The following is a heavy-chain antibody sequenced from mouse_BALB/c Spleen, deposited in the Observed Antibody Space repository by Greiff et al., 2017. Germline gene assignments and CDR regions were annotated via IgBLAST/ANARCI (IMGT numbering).Heavy chain of an antibody. CDR3: TRSEGNSFMDY. CDR2: IDPSDSYT. J-gene: IGHJ4*01. V-gene: IGHV1-59*01. Sequence: QVQLQQSGTVLARPGASVKMSCKASGYTFTSYWMHWVKQRPGQGLEWIGVIDPSDSYTSYNQKFKGKATLTVDTSSSTAYMQLSSLTSEDSAVYYCTRSEGNSFMDYWGQGTSVTVSS. D-gene: IGHD2-1*01. CDR1: GYTFTSYW.